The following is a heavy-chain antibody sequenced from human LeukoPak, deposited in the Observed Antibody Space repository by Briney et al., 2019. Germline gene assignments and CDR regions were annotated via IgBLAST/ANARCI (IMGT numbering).Heavy chain of an antibody. D-gene: IGHD3-10*01. Sequence: SETLSLTYAVYGGSFSGYYWSWIRQPPGKGLEWIGEINHSGSTNYNPSLKSRVTISVDTSKNQFSLKLSSVTAADTAVYYCARGSKSMVRGVINYYGMDVWGKGTTVTVSS. CDR1: GGSFSGYY. J-gene: IGHJ6*04. CDR2: INHSGST. V-gene: IGHV4-34*01. CDR3: ARGSKSMVRGVINYYGMDV.